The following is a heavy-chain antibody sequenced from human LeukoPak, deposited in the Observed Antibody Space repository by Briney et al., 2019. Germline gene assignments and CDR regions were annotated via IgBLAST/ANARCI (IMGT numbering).Heavy chain of an antibody. Sequence: HSGGSLRLSCAASGFTFSNAWMSWVRQAPGKGLEWVSVISGPGYTTYYADSVKGRLTISRDNSNNMLYLQLNSLGAEDTAVYYCAKDLSDNYNLFDYWGQGTLVTVSS. CDR1: GFTFSNAW. J-gene: IGHJ4*02. V-gene: IGHV3-23*01. D-gene: IGHD1-1*01. CDR2: ISGPGYTT. CDR3: AKDLSDNYNLFDY.